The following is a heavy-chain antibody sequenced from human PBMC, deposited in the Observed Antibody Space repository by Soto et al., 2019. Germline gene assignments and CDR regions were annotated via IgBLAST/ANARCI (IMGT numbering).Heavy chain of an antibody. J-gene: IGHJ4*02. CDR3: ARVSDAPTVTLFDY. CDR1: GGSVSSGSYY. CDR2: IYYSGST. D-gene: IGHD4-4*01. Sequence: PSVTLSLTCTVSGGSVSSGSYYWSWIRQPPGKGLEWIGYIYYSGSTNYNPSLKSRVTISVDTSKNQFSLKLSSVTAADTAVYYCARVSDAPTVTLFDYWGQGTLVTVSS. V-gene: IGHV4-61*01.